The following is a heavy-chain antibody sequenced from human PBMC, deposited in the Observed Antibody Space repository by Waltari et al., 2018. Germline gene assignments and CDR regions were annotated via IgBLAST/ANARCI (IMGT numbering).Heavy chain of an antibody. D-gene: IGHD3-16*01. Sequence: EVQLVETGGGLIQPGGSLRLSCAASGFTVSSNYMSWVRQAPGKGLEWVSVIYSGGSTYYTGSGKGRFTISRDKSKNTLYLQMNSVSGEDTAVYYCARGKGPTTSGGGYYYYMDVWGQGTTVTVSS. V-gene: IGHV3-53*02. CDR1: GFTVSSNY. J-gene: IGHJ6*03. CDR2: IYSGGST. CDR3: ARGKGPTTSGGGYYYYMDV.